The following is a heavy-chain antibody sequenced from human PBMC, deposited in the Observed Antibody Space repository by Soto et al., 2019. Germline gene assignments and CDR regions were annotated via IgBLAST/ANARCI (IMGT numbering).Heavy chain of an antibody. J-gene: IGHJ4*02. CDR2: IGYDGSLE. V-gene: IGHV3-30-3*01. CDR1: GFTFSGYA. CDR3: AREHYDSSGYYRIDS. D-gene: IGHD3-22*01. Sequence: QVQLVESGGGVAQPGRSLRFSCAASGFTFSGYAMHWVRQAPGKGLEWVAIIGYDGSLESYAESVKGRFTISRDNSNNTLFLLMNSLRPEDTAVYYCAREHYDSSGYYRIDSWGQGTLVTVSS.